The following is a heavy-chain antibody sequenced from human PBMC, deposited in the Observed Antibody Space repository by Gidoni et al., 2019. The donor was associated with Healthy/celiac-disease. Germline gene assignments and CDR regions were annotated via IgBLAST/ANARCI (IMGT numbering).Heavy chain of an antibody. Sequence: QVQLVESGGGVAQPGRSLRLSCAASGFTFSSYAMHWVRQAPGKGLEWVAVISYGGSNTYYADSVKGRFTISRDDSKNTLYLQMNSLRAEDTAVYFCARDPKSIIAAAGYLDYWGQGTLVTVSS. V-gene: IGHV3-30-3*01. CDR1: GFTFSSYA. D-gene: IGHD6-13*01. CDR2: ISYGGSNT. J-gene: IGHJ4*02. CDR3: ARDPKSIIAAAGYLDY.